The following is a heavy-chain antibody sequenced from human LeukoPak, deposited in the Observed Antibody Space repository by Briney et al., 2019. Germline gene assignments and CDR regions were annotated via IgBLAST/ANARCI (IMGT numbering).Heavy chain of an antibody. J-gene: IGHJ4*02. Sequence: GGSLRLSCAASGFTFSSYAMSWVRQAPGKGLEWVSAISGSGGSTYYADSVKGRFTISRDISKNAVYLQMNSLRAEDTAVYYCARDSYGDANFDSWGQGTLVTVSS. CDR1: GFTFSSYA. V-gene: IGHV3-23*01. CDR3: ARDSYGDANFDS. CDR2: ISGSGGST. D-gene: IGHD4-17*01.